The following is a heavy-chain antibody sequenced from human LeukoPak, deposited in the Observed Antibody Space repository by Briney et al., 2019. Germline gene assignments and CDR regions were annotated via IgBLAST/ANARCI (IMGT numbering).Heavy chain of an antibody. CDR2: IYPYTGVT. CDR3: ARDGPAQMVDFDY. D-gene: IGHD3-10*01. Sequence: ASVKVPCKASGYTFSGTGWYLYWLRQAPGQGLECMGWIYPYTGVTHYAQKFQGRVAMTRDTSISTAYMELSRLRPDDTAVYYCARDGPAQMVDFDYWGQGTLVTVSS. CDR1: GYTFSGTGWY. J-gene: IGHJ4*02. V-gene: IGHV1-2*02.